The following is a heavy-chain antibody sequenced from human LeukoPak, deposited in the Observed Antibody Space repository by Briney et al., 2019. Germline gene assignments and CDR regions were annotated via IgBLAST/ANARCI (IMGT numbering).Heavy chain of an antibody. CDR1: GYTFTGCF. CDR3: ARSAYNYGYVYFDH. CDR2: IDPNSDNI. D-gene: IGHD5-18*01. V-gene: IGHV1-2*02. J-gene: IGHJ4*02. Sequence: ASVKVSCKASGYTFTGCFIHYVRQAPGQGLEWMGWIDPNSDNIRYSETFKDRVTMTRDTSTNTAYMELSWLRSDEKAVYYCARSAYNYGYVYFDHWGQGTLVIVSS.